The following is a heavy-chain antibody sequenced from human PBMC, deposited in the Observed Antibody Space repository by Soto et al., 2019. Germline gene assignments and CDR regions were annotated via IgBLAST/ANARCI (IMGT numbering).Heavy chain of an antibody. CDR1: GVTFSSYG. CDR2: IWYDGSNK. D-gene: IGHD2-15*01. Sequence: QRGGSLRLACAASGVTFSSYGMHWVRQAAGKGLEWVAVIWYDGSNKYYADSVKGRFTISRDNSKNTLYLQMNSLRAEDTAVYYCARDGSGSSLYYYYYYGMDVWGQGTTVTVSS. V-gene: IGHV3-33*01. J-gene: IGHJ6*02. CDR3: ARDGSGSSLYYYYYYGMDV.